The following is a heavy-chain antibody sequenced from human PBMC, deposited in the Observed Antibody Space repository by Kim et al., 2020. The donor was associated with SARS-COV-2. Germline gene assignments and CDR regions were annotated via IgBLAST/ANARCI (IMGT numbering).Heavy chain of an antibody. Sequence: SAKPYVHSVKGRFTISRDSAKNLVFLGMDSLRADDTALYYCARERNRWFDSWGQGTLVAVSS. J-gene: IGHJ5*01. V-gene: IGHV3-7*01. CDR3: ARERNRWFDS. D-gene: IGHD1-1*01. CDR2: SAK.